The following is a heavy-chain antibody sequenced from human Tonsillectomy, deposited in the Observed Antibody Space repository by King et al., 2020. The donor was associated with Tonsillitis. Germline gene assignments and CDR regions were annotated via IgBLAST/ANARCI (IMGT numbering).Heavy chain of an antibody. J-gene: IGHJ4*02. CDR1: GFPFNNII. CDR3: AGEGTTSGRSGAFDY. D-gene: IGHD6-19*01. V-gene: IGHV3-30*03. CDR2: MSHIDNSE. Sequence: VQLVESGGGVVLPGGSLRLSCAVSGFPFNNIIMHWVRQAPGKGLEWVAAMSHIDNSEYYADSVKGRFTVSYDTAQNTANLHLNSLRDGDTAVYYCAGEGTTSGRSGAFDYWGQGAPVTVSS.